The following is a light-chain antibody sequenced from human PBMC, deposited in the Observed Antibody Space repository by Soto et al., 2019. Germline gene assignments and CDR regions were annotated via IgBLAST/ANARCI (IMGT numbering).Light chain of an antibody. CDR2: EVS. V-gene: IGLV2-14*01. Sequence: QSVLTQPASVSGSPGQSITISCTGTSSDVGGYNYVSWYQQHPGKAPNLMIYEVSNRPSGVSNRFSGSKSGNTASLTISGLQAEDEADYYYSAYTSSSTPFYVFGTGTKLTVL. CDR3: SAYTSSSTPFYV. CDR1: SSDVGGYNY. J-gene: IGLJ1*01.